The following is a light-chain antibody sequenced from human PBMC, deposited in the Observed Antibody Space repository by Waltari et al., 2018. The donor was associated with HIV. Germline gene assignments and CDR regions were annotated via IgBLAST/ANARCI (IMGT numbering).Light chain of an antibody. CDR1: DIGSES. CDR3: QVWESGGDIVF. J-gene: IGLJ2*01. V-gene: IGLV3-21*02. CDR2: DDR. Sequence: SYVVTQTPSVSVAPGRTARITCAGDDIGSESVHWYQQKPGQAPVLVVYDDRDRPSGIPERFTGSNSGNTATLTITRVEAGDEADYYCQVWESGGDIVFFGGGTKLTVL.